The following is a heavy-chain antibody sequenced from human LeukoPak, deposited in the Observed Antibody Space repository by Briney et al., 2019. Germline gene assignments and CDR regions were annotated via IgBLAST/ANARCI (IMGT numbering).Heavy chain of an antibody. CDR2: VYYSGST. J-gene: IGHJ5*02. V-gene: IGHV4-59*12. D-gene: IGHD2-15*01. CDR1: GGSISGYF. CDR3: ARLQRRYSPFDP. Sequence: PSETLSLTCTVSGGSISGYFWSWVRQPPGKGLEWIADVYYSGSTNYNPSLKSRVAISVDTSKNQFSLRLSSVTAADTAVYYCARLQRRYSPFDPWGQGILVTVSS.